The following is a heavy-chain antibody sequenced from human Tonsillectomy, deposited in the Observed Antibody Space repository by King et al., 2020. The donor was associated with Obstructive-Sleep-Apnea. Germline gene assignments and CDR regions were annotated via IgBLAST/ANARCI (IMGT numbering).Heavy chain of an antibody. CDR2: IHGGGTT. CDR3: ARGWWSDDFWSGYHGFDV. V-gene: IGHV3-53*04. Sequence: VQLVESGGGLVQPGGSLRLSCVASGFSVSRHYMTWVRQAPGKGLHWFPLIHGGGTTYYPDSVKGRFTISRQNANNTVHLQMNSLRTEDTAVYYCARGWWSDDFWSGYHGFDVWAQGTMVTVSS. CDR1: GFSVSRHY. J-gene: IGHJ3*01. D-gene: IGHD3-3*01.